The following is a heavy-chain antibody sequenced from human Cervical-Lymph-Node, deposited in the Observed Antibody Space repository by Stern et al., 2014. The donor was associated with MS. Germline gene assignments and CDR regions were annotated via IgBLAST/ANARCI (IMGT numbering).Heavy chain of an antibody. Sequence: QVQLVQSGTEVKKPGASLIVSCKASGYTFTSYGISWGRQAPGQGLEWVGWISADSGTTKYAQNLRDRITLTRDTSTGPAYMDLRTLRSEDTAVYYCARDKMHVFDSWGRGPLVSVSS. V-gene: IGHV1-18*01. CDR2: ISADSGTT. J-gene: IGHJ4*02. D-gene: IGHD3-10*02. CDR1: GYTFTSYG. CDR3: ARDKMHVFDS.